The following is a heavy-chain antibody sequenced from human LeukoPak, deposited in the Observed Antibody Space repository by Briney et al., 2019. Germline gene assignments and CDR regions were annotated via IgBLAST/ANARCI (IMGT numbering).Heavy chain of an antibody. V-gene: IGHV3-66*02. CDR2: IYSDGST. CDR3: ARCSTSSGHSVRWFDP. J-gene: IGHJ5*02. D-gene: IGHD3-22*01. CDR1: GFTVISNY. Sequence: GGSLRLSCAASGFTVISNYTSWVRQAPGKGLEWVSLIYSDGSTSYSDSVKGRFTISRDNSKNTLYLQMNSLSAEDTAVYYCARCSTSSGHSVRWFDPWGQGTLVTVSS.